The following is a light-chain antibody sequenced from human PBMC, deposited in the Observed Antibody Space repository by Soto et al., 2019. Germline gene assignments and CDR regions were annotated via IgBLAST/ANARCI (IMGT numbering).Light chain of an antibody. CDR2: GAS. J-gene: IGKJ1*01. Sequence: DIQITQSPSSLSASVGDRVTIACRASQSITNYLNWYQQRPGKAPKLLIYGASTLHSGVPSNFSGSGSGTDFTLTISGLQLEDFATYYCQQSFTTPRTFGQGTKVDIK. CDR3: QQSFTTPRT. CDR1: QSITNY. V-gene: IGKV1-39*01.